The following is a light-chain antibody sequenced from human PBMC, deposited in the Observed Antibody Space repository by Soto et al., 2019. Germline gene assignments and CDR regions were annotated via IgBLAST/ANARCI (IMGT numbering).Light chain of an antibody. Sequence: QSALTQPASVSGSPGQSITISCTGTSGDIGDNKFVSWYQQYPGRAPKVIIYEVSNRPSEVSVRFSGSKSGNTASLTVSGLRAEDEADYYCIAYTNTGARVFGTGTKVTVL. CDR2: EVS. V-gene: IGLV2-14*01. J-gene: IGLJ1*01. CDR1: SGDIGDNKF. CDR3: IAYTNTGARV.